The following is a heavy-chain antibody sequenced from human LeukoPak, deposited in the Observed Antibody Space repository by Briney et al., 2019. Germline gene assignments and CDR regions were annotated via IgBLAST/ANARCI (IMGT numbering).Heavy chain of an antibody. Sequence: ASVKVSCKTSGYRFTNYGISWVRQAPGQGLEWMAWISAYNGNTNYLQKFQGRVTVTTDASTSTAYMELRTLRSDDMAVYYCARDRAARPYYFDYWGQGTLVTVSS. V-gene: IGHV1-18*03. CDR2: ISAYNGNT. J-gene: IGHJ4*02. D-gene: IGHD6-6*01. CDR3: ARDRAARPYYFDY. CDR1: GYRFTNYG.